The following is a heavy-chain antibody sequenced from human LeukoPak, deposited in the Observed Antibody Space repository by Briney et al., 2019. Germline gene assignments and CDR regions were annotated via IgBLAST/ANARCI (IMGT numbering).Heavy chain of an antibody. CDR2: IYYSGST. V-gene: IGHV4-59*01. CDR1: GGSISSYY. J-gene: IGHJ4*02. CDR3: ARGDGYNSDY. D-gene: IGHD5-24*01. Sequence: SETLSRTCTVSGGSISSYYWSWIRQPPGKGLEWIGYIYYSGSTNYNPSLKSRVTISVDTSKNQFSLKLSSVTAADTAVYYCARGDGYNSDYWGQGTLVTVSS.